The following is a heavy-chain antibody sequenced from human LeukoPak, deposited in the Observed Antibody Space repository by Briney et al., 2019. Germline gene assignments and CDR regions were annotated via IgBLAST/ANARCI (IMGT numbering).Heavy chain of an antibody. J-gene: IGHJ4*02. V-gene: IGHV4-59*08. CDR3: ARTKSGWYYSDY. CDR1: GGSMRSYY. CDR2: VYYSGTA. Sequence: SETLSLTCTVSGGSMRSYYWSWIRQPPGKGLELIGYVYYSGTANYNPSLESRVTILVDTSKNQFSLNLSSVTAADTAVYYCARTKSGWYYSDYWDQGTLVSVSS. D-gene: IGHD6-19*01.